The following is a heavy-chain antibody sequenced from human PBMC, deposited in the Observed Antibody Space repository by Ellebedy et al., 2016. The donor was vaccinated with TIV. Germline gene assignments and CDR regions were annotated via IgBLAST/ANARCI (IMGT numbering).Heavy chain of an antibody. V-gene: IGHV1-24*01. D-gene: IGHD3-22*01. CDR1: GYTLTELS. J-gene: IGHJ4*02. CDR2: FDPEDGET. Sequence: AASVKVSCKVSGYTLTELSMHWVRQAPGKGLEWMGGFDPEDGETIYAQKFQGRVTMTEDTSTDTAYMELSSLRSEDTAVYYCATGGRTPSYASSGYYGHWGQGTLVTVSS. CDR3: ATGGRTPSYASSGYYGH.